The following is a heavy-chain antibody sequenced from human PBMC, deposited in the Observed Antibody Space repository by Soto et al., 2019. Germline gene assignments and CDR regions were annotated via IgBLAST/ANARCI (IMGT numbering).Heavy chain of an antibody. Sequence: SVKVSCKASGGTFSSYAISWVRQAPGQGLEWMGGIIPIFGTANYAQRFQGRVTITADESTSTAYMELSSLRSEDTAVYYCARGILATTYYYDSSGYHFDIWGQGTMVTVSS. CDR1: GGTFSSYA. CDR3: ARGILATTYYYDSSGYHFDI. CDR2: IIPIFGTA. V-gene: IGHV1-69*13. J-gene: IGHJ3*02. D-gene: IGHD3-22*01.